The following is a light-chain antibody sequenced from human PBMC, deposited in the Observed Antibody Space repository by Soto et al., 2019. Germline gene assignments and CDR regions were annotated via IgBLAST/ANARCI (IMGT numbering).Light chain of an antibody. J-gene: IGKJ1*01. V-gene: IGKV3-20*01. Sequence: EIVLTQSPGTLSLSPGERATLSCRASQSVSSGYLAWYQQKPGQAPRLLIYGASNRATGIPDRFSGSGSGTGFTLSISRLEPEDFAVYYCQQYGSSPRTFGQGTKVDIK. CDR1: QSVSSGY. CDR3: QQYGSSPRT. CDR2: GAS.